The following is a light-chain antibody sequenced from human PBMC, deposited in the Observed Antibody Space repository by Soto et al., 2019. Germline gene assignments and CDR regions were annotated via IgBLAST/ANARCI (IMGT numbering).Light chain of an antibody. CDR1: QSLSSN. Sequence: EIVLTQFPGTLSLSPGERATLSCRASQSLSSNFLAWYQQKPGQAPRLLTYGASTRATGIPARFSGSGSGTEFTLTISSLQSEDFAVYYCQHYNKWPWTFGQGTKVDIK. CDR3: QHYNKWPWT. CDR2: GAS. V-gene: IGKV3-15*01. J-gene: IGKJ1*01.